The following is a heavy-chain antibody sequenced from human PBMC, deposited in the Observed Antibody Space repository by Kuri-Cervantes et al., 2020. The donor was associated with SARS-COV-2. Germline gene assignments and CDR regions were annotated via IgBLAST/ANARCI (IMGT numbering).Heavy chain of an antibody. D-gene: IGHD4-17*01. Sequence: SVKVSCKASGGTFSSYAISWVRQAPGQGLEWMGGIIPIFGTANYAQKFQGRVTMTRDTSTSTVYMELSSLRSEDTAVHYCARTPTVTTYYFDYWGQGTLVTVSS. J-gene: IGHJ4*02. CDR2: IIPIFGTA. CDR3: ARTPTVTTYYFDY. V-gene: IGHV1-69*05. CDR1: GGTFSSYA.